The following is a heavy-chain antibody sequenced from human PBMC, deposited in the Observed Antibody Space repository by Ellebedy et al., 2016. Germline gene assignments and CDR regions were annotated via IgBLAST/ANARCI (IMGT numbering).Heavy chain of an antibody. CDR1: GFTFSSYA. D-gene: IGHD1-26*01. CDR2: SRGKANSYTT. Sequence: GGSLRLSXAASGFTFSSYAMYWVRQAPGKGLEWIGRSRGKANSYTTEYAASVKGRFTISRDASKNSLYLQMNSLKSEDTAVYFCVRVGNTGSFALDYWGQGTLVTVSS. CDR3: VRVGNTGSFALDY. V-gene: IGHV3-72*01. J-gene: IGHJ4*02.